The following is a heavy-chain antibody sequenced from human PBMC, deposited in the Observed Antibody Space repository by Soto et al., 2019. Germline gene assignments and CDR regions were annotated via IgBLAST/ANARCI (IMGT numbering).Heavy chain of an antibody. Sequence: QVQLVQSGDEVKKPGASVKVSCKAFGYTFTSYGISWVRQAPGQGLEWMGWISAYNGNTKYAQKLQGKVTMPTDTATSTASMELTSLRTADTAVYYCAREPNYFDCRGQGTLVIVSS. CDR3: AREPNYFDC. CDR2: ISAYNGNT. J-gene: IGHJ4*02. CDR1: GYTFTSYG. V-gene: IGHV1-18*01.